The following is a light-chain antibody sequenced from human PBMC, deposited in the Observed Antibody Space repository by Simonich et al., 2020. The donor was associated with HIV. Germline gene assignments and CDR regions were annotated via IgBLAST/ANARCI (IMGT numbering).Light chain of an antibody. Sequence: QSALTQPASVSGSPGQSITISCTETSSDVGGYNYVSWYQQHPGKAPKLMIYDVSNRPSGVSNRFSGSKSGNTASLTISGLQAEDEADYYCSSYTSSTTLLFGGGTKLTVL. CDR1: SSDVGGYNY. CDR3: SSYTSSTTLL. J-gene: IGLJ2*01. V-gene: IGLV2-14*03. CDR2: DVS.